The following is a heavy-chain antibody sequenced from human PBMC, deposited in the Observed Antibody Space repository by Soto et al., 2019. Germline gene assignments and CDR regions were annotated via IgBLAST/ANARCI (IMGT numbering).Heavy chain of an antibody. CDR1: GFTFSNFV. D-gene: IGHD2-2*01. J-gene: IGHJ4*02. CDR3: AKGFCGSISCYSQYYVGGNVDD. Sequence: EVQLLESGGVFVQTGGSLRLSYAASGFTFSNFVMTWVRQAPGKGLEWVSGISGSGVSTYYADSVKGRFSISRDNSKNALYLHMNSRRAEDTALYYCAKGFCGSISCYSQYYVGGNVDDWRRGTLVTVSS. CDR2: ISGSGVST. V-gene: IGHV3-23*01.